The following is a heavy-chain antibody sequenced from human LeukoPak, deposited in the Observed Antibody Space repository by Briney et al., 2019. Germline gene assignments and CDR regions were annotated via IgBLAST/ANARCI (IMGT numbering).Heavy chain of an antibody. D-gene: IGHD4-11*01. CDR3: ARVSVTYALFDY. J-gene: IGHJ4*02. V-gene: IGHV3-74*01. CDR1: GFTFGSYW. CDR2: INTDGSST. Sequence: GGSLRLSCAASGFTFGSYWMHWVRQAPGKGLVWVSRINTDGSSTSYADSVKGRFTISRDNAKNTLYLQMNSLRAEDTAVYYCARVSVTYALFDYWGQGTLVTVSS.